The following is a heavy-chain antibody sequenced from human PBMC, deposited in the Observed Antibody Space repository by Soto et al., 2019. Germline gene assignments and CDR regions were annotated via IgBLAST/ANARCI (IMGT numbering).Heavy chain of an antibody. CDR2: IYYDGSNR. CDR1: GFTFGTYA. D-gene: IGHD2-8*01. V-gene: IGHV3-33*01. Sequence: SGGSLRLSCAASGFTFGTYAMHWVRQAPGKGLEWVAVIYYDGSNRYYGDAVKGRFTISRDNSKSTLYLQMSSLRAEDTAVYYCARAFCTNGVCYYCFDYWGHGTLVTVSS. CDR3: ARAFCTNGVCYYCFDY. J-gene: IGHJ4*01.